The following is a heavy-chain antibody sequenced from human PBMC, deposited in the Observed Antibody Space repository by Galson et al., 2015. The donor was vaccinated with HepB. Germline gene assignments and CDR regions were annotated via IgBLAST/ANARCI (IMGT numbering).Heavy chain of an antibody. D-gene: IGHD5-24*01. Sequence: ETLSLTCTVSGGSISSYYWSWIRQPAGKGLEWIGRIYTSGSTNYNPSLKSRVTMSVDTSKNQFSLKLSSVTAADTAVYYCARDHRRDGYTSWFDPWGQGTLVTVSS. CDR2: IYTSGST. V-gene: IGHV4-4*07. J-gene: IGHJ5*02. CDR3: ARDHRRDGYTSWFDP. CDR1: GGSISSYY.